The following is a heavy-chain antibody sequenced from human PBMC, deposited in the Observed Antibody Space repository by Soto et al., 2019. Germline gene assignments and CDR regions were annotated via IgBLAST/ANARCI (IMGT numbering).Heavy chain of an antibody. CDR1: GYTFTTYG. CDR3: ARDRADTVGGGYDYGMDV. D-gene: IGHD5-12*01. Sequence: QVQLVESGAEVKKPGASVKVSCKASGYTFTTYGLTWVRQAPGQGLEWMGWISVYNGLTSYAQKFQGRVSLTTDTSTTTAYMELRHLRSDDTAVYYCARDRADTVGGGYDYGMDVWGQGTTVTVSS. CDR2: ISVYNGLT. J-gene: IGHJ6*02. V-gene: IGHV1-18*01.